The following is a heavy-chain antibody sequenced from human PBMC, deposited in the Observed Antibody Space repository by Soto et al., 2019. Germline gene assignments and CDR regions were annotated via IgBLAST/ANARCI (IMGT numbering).Heavy chain of an antibody. V-gene: IGHV1-69*13. CDR1: GGTFSSYS. J-gene: IGHJ6*02. CDR3: ARGYCSSTSCQGYYYYYGMDV. Sequence: SVKVSCKASGGTFSSYSISWVRQAPGQGLEWMGGIIPIFGTANYAQKFQGRVTITADESTSTAYMELSSLRSEDTAVYYCARGYCSSTSCQGYYYYYGMDVWGQGATVTVSS. D-gene: IGHD2-2*01. CDR2: IIPIFGTA.